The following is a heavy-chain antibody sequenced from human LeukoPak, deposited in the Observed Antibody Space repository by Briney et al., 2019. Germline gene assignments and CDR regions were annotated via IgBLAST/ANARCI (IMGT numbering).Heavy chain of an antibody. CDR1: GFIFSDYG. V-gene: IGHV3-30*02. CDR2: IRYDGSTK. D-gene: IGHD2-2*01. CDR3: AKDRGDIVVVPAAGIDY. J-gene: IGHJ4*02. Sequence: GGSLRLSFAASGFIFSDYGMHWVRQAPGKGLEWVAFIRYDGSTKYYADSVKGRFTISRDNSKNTLYLQMNSVRAEDTAVYYCAKDRGDIVVVPAAGIDYWGQGTLVTVSS.